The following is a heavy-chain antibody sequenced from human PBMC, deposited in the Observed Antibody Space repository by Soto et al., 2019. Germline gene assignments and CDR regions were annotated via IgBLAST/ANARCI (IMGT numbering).Heavy chain of an antibody. J-gene: IGHJ4*02. Sequence: QVQLVESGGGVVQPGRSLRLSCAASGFIYSTSAMHWVRQAPGKGLECVALIWYDGSNKYYADSVKGRFTISRDNSKNTLYLQMDSLRAEDTAIYYCARDRATYHVASPQDSWGQGTLVTVSS. V-gene: IGHV3-33*01. D-gene: IGHD5-12*01. CDR2: IWYDGSNK. CDR1: GFIYSTSA. CDR3: ARDRATYHVASPQDS.